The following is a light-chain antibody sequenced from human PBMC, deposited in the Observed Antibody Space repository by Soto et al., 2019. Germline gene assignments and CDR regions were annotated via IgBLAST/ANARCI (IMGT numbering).Light chain of an antibody. V-gene: IGKV3-20*01. CDR3: QHYGGSPGS. J-gene: IGKJ1*01. CDR2: DAS. Sequence: EVMLTQSPGTLSLSPGASATLSCRASQGVPTTYVAWYQQRPGQAPRLLIYDASYRAAGTPGRFTGSVSGTDFTLTISRLEPEDFAVYYCQHYGGSPGSFGQGTKVEIK. CDR1: QGVPTTY.